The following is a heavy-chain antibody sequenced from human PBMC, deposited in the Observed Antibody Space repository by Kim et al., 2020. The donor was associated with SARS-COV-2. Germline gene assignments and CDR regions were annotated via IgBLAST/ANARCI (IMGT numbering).Heavy chain of an antibody. V-gene: IGHV4-30-2*05. Sequence: PPLKSRVTIAVDPSKNPFSLKLSSVTAADTAVYYCARALNYYGSGSYYDYWGQGTLVTVSS. J-gene: IGHJ4*02. D-gene: IGHD3-10*01. CDR3: ARALNYYGSGSYYDY.